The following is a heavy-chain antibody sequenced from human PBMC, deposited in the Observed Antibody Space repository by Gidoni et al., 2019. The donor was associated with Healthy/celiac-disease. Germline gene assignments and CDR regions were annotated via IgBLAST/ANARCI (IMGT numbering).Heavy chain of an antibody. D-gene: IGHD3-3*01. CDR3: AKSGIIWSGYDDY. J-gene: IGHJ4*02. CDR2: ISGSGGST. V-gene: IGHV3-23*01. Sequence: MSWVRQAPGKGLEWVSAISGSGGSTYYADSVKGRFTISRDNSKNTLYLQMNSLRAEDTAVYYCAKSGIIWSGYDDYWGQGTLVTVSS.